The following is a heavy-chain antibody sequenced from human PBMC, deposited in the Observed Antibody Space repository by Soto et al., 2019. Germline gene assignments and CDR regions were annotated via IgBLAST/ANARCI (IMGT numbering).Heavy chain of an antibody. CDR3: ARVRPTDYVGNYNNGMDV. V-gene: IGHV1-69*01. CDR1: GGTLSNYA. Sequence: QVQLVQSGAEVKKPGSSVKVSCKASGGTLSNYAFTWVRQAPGQGLEWMGGIIPIFNTANYAQKFQGRVTIAGDESTGTASSEVNSLGSEGPAVYYCARVRPTDYVGNYNNGMDVWGQGTTVTVSS. D-gene: IGHD4-17*01. J-gene: IGHJ6*02. CDR2: IIPIFNTA.